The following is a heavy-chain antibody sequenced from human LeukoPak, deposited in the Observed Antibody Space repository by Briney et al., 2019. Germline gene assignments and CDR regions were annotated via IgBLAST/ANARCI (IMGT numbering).Heavy chain of an antibody. CDR1: GGTFSSYA. CDR2: IIPIFGTA. CDR3: ARDVNYYDSSGYYSSFDY. J-gene: IGHJ4*02. Sequence: SVKVSCKASGGTFSSYAISWVRQAPGQGLEWMGGIIPIFGTANYAQKFQGRVTITADESTSTAYMELSSLRSEDTALYYCARDVNYYDSSGYYSSFDYWGQGTLVTVSS. D-gene: IGHD3-22*01. V-gene: IGHV1-69*13.